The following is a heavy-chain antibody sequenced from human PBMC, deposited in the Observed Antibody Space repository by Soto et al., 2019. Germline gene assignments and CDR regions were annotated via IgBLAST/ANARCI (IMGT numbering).Heavy chain of an antibody. J-gene: IGHJ4*02. Sequence: PGGSLRLSCAASGFTFSSYAMIWVRQAPGKGLEWVSAISGSGGSTYYADSVKGRFTISRDNSKNTLYLQMNSLRAEDTAVYYCAKDPALVGIAAAGEYWGQGTLVTVSS. CDR1: GFTFSSYA. CDR3: AKDPALVGIAAAGEY. D-gene: IGHD6-13*01. V-gene: IGHV3-23*01. CDR2: ISGSGGST.